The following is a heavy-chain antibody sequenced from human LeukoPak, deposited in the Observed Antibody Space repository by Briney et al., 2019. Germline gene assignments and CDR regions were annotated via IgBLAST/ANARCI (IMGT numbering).Heavy chain of an antibody. D-gene: IGHD2-2*01. CDR2: IHTRSTYT. CDR1: GFTFSFYT. CDR3: ARRYCSRTICYARDF. Sequence: GGSLRLSCGASGFTFSFYTFSWVRHAPGKGLEWVSAIHTRSTYTFYADSVKGRFTIYRHNAKNSLYLQMDTLRDEDTAIYYCARRYCSRTICYARDFWGQGTLVSVSS. J-gene: IGHJ4*02. V-gene: IGHV3-21*01.